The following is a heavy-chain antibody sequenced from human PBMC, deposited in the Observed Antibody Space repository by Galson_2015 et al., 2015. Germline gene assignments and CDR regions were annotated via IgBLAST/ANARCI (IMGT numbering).Heavy chain of an antibody. CDR1: GFTFSSYW. D-gene: IGHD3-16*02. V-gene: IGHV3-7*03. Sequence: SLRLSCAVSGFTFSSYWMSWVRQAPGKGLEWVANIKHDGIEKYYVDSVRGRFTISRDNAKNSLYLQMNSLRVEDTSVYYCAGGSIITFVGVIAAGWDRGQATRVSVSS. CDR2: IKHDGIEK. J-gene: IGHJ4*02. CDR3: AGGSIITFVGVIAAGWD.